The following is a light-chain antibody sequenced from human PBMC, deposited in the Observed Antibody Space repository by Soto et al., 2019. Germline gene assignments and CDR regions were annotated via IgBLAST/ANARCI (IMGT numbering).Light chain of an antibody. CDR2: EDN. CDR1: SSDVGRYNL. Sequence: QSALAQPASVSGSPGQSITISCTGSSSDVGRYNLVSWYQQHPDKAPKLIIYEDNERPSGVSDRFSGSKSGNTASLTISGLQTEDEADYYSCSYAGGTSVIFGGGTKLTVL. V-gene: IGLV2-23*01. J-gene: IGLJ2*01. CDR3: CSYAGGTSVI.